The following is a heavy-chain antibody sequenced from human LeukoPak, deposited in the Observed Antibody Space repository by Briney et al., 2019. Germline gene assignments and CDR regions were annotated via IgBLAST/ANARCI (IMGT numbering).Heavy chain of an antibody. CDR3: ARHQYPAAADYFDY. CDR2: IYYSGST. V-gene: IGHV4-59*08. D-gene: IGHD6-13*01. J-gene: IGHJ4*02. Sequence: SETLSLTCTVSGGSISSYYWSWIRQPPGKGLEWIGYIYYSGSTNYNPSLKSRVTISVVTSKNQFSLKLSSVTAADTAVYYCARHQYPAAADYFDYWGQGTLVTVSS. CDR1: GGSISSYY.